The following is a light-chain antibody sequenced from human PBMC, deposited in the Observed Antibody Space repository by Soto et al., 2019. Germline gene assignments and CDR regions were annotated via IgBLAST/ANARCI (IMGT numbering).Light chain of an antibody. CDR3: QQYNSYSGT. CDR1: QSISSW. Sequence: EIQMTHSPSTLSVSVGDRVTIPFRASQSISSWLAWYQQKPGQAPKLLIYGASSLESGVPARFSGSGSGTEFTLTISSLQPDDFATYYCQQYNSYSGTFGQGTKVDIK. V-gene: IGKV1-5*01. J-gene: IGKJ1*01. CDR2: GAS.